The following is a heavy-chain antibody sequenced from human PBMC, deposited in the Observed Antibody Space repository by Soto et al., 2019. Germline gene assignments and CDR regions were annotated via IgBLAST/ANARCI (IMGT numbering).Heavy chain of an antibody. CDR2: IIPIFGTA. D-gene: IGHD6-19*01. CDR1: GGTFSSYA. V-gene: IGHV1-69*13. Sequence: ASVKVSCKASGGTFSSYAISWGRQAPGQGLEWMGGIIPIFGTANYAQKFQGRVTITADESTSTAYMELSSLRSEDTAVYYCARGSGWDRAFDIWGQGTMVTVSS. J-gene: IGHJ3*02. CDR3: ARGSGWDRAFDI.